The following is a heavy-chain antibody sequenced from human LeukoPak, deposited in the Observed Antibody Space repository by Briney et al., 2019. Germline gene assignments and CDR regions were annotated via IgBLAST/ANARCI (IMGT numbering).Heavy chain of an antibody. CDR2: ITSGSSSI. J-gene: IGHJ4*02. Sequence: GGSLRLSCAASGFTFSSYSMNWVRQAPGKGLEWVSYITSGSSSIYYTDSVKGRFTISRDNAKNSLYLQMNGLRAEDTAVYYCATSQGHLDYWGQGTLVTVSS. CDR1: GFTFSSYS. CDR3: ATSQGHLDY. V-gene: IGHV3-48*01.